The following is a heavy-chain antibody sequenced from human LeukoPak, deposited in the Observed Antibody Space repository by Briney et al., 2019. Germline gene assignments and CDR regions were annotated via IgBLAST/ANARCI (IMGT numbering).Heavy chain of an antibody. D-gene: IGHD2-2*01. V-gene: IGHV1-69*05. CDR3: ARGYCSSTSCFLDY. Sequence: VASVKVSCKASGGTFSSYAIRWVRQAPGQGLEWMGGIIPIFGTANYAQKFQGRVTITTDESTSTAYMELTSLRSEDTAVYYCARGYCSSTSCFLDYWGQGTLVTVSS. CDR1: GGTFSSYA. J-gene: IGHJ4*02. CDR2: IIPIFGTA.